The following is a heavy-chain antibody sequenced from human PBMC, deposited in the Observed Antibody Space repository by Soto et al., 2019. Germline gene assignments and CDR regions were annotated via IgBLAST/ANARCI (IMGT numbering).Heavy chain of an antibody. CDR3: ARVGLAVAGSVYDY. CDR1: GFTLSSYE. V-gene: IGHV3-48*03. CDR2: IISSGSTI. J-gene: IGHJ4*02. D-gene: IGHD6-19*01. Sequence: XGSLKLSCAASGFTLSSYEMNWVRQAPGKGLEWVSYIISSGSTICYADSVKGRFTISRDNAKNSLYLQMNSLRAEDTAVYYCARVGLAVAGSVYDYWGQGTLVTVSS.